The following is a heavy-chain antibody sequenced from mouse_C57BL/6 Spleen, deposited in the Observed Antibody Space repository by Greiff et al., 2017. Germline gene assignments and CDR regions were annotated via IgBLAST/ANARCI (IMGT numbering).Heavy chain of an antibody. Sequence: VQLQQSGAELVRPGASVKLSCTASGFNIKDCYMHWVKQRPEQGLEWIGRIDPEDGDTEYAPKFPGKATMTADTSSNTAYLQLSSLTSEDTAVYYCTTYYSNPGFAYWGQGTLVTVSA. V-gene: IGHV14-1*01. D-gene: IGHD2-5*01. J-gene: IGHJ3*01. CDR2: IDPEDGDT. CDR3: TTYYSNPGFAY. CDR1: GFNIKDCY.